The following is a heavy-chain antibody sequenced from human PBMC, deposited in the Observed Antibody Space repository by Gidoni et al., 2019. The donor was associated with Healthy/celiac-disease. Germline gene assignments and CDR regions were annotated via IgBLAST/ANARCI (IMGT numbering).Heavy chain of an antibody. CDR2: IIPILGIA. J-gene: IGHJ4*02. CDR3: ASTTSANYFDY. Sequence: QVQLVQSGAEVKKPGSSVQVSCKASGGTFSSYAISWVRQAPGQGLEWMGRIIPILGIANYAQKFQGRVTITADKSTSTAYMELSSLRSEDTAVYYCASTTSANYFDYWGQGTLVTVSS. D-gene: IGHD6-25*01. CDR1: GGTFSSYA. V-gene: IGHV1-69*04.